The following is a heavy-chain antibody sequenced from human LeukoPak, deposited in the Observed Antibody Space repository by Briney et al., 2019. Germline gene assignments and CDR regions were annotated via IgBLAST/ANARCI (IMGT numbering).Heavy chain of an antibody. V-gene: IGHV1-8*03. CDR1: GYTFTSYD. CDR2: MNPNSGNT. CDR3: ARGRLWFGELVYFDY. J-gene: IGHJ4*02. Sequence: ASVKVSCKASGYTFTSYDINWVRQATGQGLEWMGWMNPNSGNTGYAQKFQGRVAITRNTSISTAYMELSSLRSEDTAVYYCARGRLWFGELVYFDYWGQGTLVTVSS. D-gene: IGHD3-10*01.